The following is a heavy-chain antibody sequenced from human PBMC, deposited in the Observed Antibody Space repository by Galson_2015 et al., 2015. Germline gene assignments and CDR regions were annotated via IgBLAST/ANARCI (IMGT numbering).Heavy chain of an antibody. CDR1: GFTVSSNY. CDR3: ASLTIA. J-gene: IGHJ4*02. V-gene: IGHV3-53*01. D-gene: IGHD3-10*01. CDR2: IHNTGNT. Sequence: SLRLSCAVSGFTVSSNYMTWVRQAPGKGLEWVSMIHNTGNTYYADSVKGRFTISRDNSKNTLYLQMNSLRAEDTAVYYCASLTIAWGQGTLVTVSS.